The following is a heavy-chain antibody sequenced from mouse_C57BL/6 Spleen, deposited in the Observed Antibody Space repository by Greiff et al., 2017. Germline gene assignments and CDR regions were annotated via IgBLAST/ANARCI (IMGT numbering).Heavy chain of an antibody. Sequence: VHLVESGAELARPGASVKLSCKASGYTFTSYGISWVKQRTGQGLEWIGEIYPRSGNTYYNEKFKGKATLTADKSSSTAYMGLRSLTSEDSAVYFCARGGTYYYGSSYGYFDYWGQGTTLTVSS. J-gene: IGHJ2*01. CDR1: GYTFTSYG. V-gene: IGHV1-81*01. CDR3: ARGGTYYYGSSYGYFDY. CDR2: IYPRSGNT. D-gene: IGHD1-1*01.